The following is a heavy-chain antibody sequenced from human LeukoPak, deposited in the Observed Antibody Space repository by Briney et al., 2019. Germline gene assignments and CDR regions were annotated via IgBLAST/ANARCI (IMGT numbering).Heavy chain of an antibody. J-gene: IGHJ4*02. CDR1: GGTVSSCA. Sequence: SVKVSCKASGGTVSSCAISWVRQAPGQGLEWMGGIIPIFGTANYAQKLQGRVTITADESTSTAYMELSSLRSEDTAVYYCAIWPTVSNHYFDYWGQGTLVTVSS. CDR3: AIWPTVSNHYFDY. V-gene: IGHV1-69*13. D-gene: IGHD4-17*01. CDR2: IIPIFGTA.